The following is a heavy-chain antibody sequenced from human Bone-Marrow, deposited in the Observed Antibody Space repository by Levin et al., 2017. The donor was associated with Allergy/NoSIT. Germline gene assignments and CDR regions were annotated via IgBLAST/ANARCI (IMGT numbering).Heavy chain of an antibody. V-gene: IGHV3-53*01. D-gene: IGHD6-19*01. CDR2: IHSGGST. J-gene: IGHJ4*02. Sequence: TGGSLRLSCAVSGFTVSSNQMSWVRQAPGKGLEWVSAIHSGGSTYYADSVKGRFSISRDYSKNTLYLQMNSLRAEDTAVYYCARHLIDSSGWYHFDYWGQGTLLTVSS. CDR1: GFTVSSNQ. CDR3: ARHLIDSSGWYHFDY.